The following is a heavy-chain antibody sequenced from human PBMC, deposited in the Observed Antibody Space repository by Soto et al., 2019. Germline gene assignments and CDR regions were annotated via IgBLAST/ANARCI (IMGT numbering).Heavy chain of an antibody. Sequence: ASVKVSCKASGYTFTSYGISWVRQAPGQGLEWMGWISAYNGNTNYAQKLQGRVTMTTDTSTSTAYMELRSLRSDDTAVYYCARADTAMVTVLYYLDYWGQGTLVTVST. V-gene: IGHV1-18*01. CDR3: ARADTAMVTVLYYLDY. D-gene: IGHD5-18*01. CDR2: ISAYNGNT. CDR1: GYTFTSYG. J-gene: IGHJ4*02.